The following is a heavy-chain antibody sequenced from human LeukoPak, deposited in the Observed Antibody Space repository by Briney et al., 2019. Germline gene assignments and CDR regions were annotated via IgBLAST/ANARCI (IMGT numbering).Heavy chain of an antibody. CDR1: GFPFSSYA. CDR2: VIGSGDTT. D-gene: IGHD3-16*01. Sequence: GGSLRLSCAAAGFPFSSYAMSWVRQPPGKWLGWVSGVIGSGDTTYYADSVKERFTISRDNSKQTLYVRMDSLRAEEAAVYYCAKSDSYDESGPPRSFEYWGQGTLVTVSS. J-gene: IGHJ4*02. V-gene: IGHV3-23*01. CDR3: AKSDSYDESGPPRSFEY.